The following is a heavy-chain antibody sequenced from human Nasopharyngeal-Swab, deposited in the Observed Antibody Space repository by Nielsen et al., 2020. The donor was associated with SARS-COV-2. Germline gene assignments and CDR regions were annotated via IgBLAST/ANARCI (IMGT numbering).Heavy chain of an antibody. CDR2: INHSGST. CDR3: ARGGSSSWYYYYYGMDV. CDR1: GGSFSGYY. D-gene: IGHD6-13*01. V-gene: IGHV4-34*01. J-gene: IGHJ6*02. Sequence: GSLRLSCDVYGGSFSGYYWSWIRQPPGKGLEWIGEINHSGSTNYNPSLKSRVTISVDTSKNQFSLKLSSVTAADTAVYYCARGGSSSWYYYYYGMDVWGQGTTVTVSS.